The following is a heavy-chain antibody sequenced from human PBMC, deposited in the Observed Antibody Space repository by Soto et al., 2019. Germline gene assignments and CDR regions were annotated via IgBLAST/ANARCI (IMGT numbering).Heavy chain of an antibody. CDR1: GFSLSTSGMC. CDR3: ARTRTEYSSSSVYYYGMDV. Sequence: ESGPTLVNPTQTLTLTCTFSGFSLSTSGMCVSWIRQPPGKALEWLALIDWDDNKYYSTSLKTRLTISKDTSKNQVVLTMTNMDPVDTATYYCARTRTEYSSSSVYYYGMDVWGQGTTVTVSS. D-gene: IGHD6-6*01. J-gene: IGHJ6*02. V-gene: IGHV2-70*01. CDR2: IDWDDNK.